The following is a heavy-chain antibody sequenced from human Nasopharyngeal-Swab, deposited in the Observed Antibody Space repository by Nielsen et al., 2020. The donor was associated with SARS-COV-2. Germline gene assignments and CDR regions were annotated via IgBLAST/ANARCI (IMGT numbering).Heavy chain of an antibody. CDR2: IYSGGST. Sequence: GESLKISCAASGFTVSSNYMSWVRQAPGKGLEWVSVIYSGGSTYYADSVKGRFTISRDNSKNTLYLQMNSLRAEDTAVYYCAREDGDSSPFDYWGQGTLVTVSS. J-gene: IGHJ4*02. V-gene: IGHV3-53*05. CDR1: GFTVSSNY. CDR3: AREDGDSSPFDY. D-gene: IGHD4-17*01.